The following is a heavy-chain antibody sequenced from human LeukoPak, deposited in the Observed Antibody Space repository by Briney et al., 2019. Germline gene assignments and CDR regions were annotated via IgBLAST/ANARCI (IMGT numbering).Heavy chain of an antibody. J-gene: IGHJ4*02. Sequence: ASVSASCKASGYTFIRYGFSWVRQAPGQGLEWMGWISAYNGDTNYAQKLQGKVTMTTDTSTTTAYMELRSLRSDDTAVYYCARDQGNGYLGDYWDRGNLVTVSS. CDR2: ISAYNGDT. V-gene: IGHV1-18*01. D-gene: IGHD3-22*01. CDR1: GYTFIRYG. CDR3: ARDQGNGYLGDY.